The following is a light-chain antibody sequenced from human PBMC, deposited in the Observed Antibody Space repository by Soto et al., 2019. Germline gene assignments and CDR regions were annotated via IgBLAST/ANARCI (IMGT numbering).Light chain of an antibody. CDR3: QQYYSTPYT. CDR2: WAS. CDR1: QILLYSSSDKIY. V-gene: IGKV4-1*01. Sequence: DIVMTQSPDSLAVSLGERATINCKSSQILLYSSSDKIYLSWYQQKPGQPPKLLISWASTRQSGVPDRFSGSGSGTDFTLTISSLQAEDVAVYYCQQYYSTPYTFGQGTKPEIK. J-gene: IGKJ2*01.